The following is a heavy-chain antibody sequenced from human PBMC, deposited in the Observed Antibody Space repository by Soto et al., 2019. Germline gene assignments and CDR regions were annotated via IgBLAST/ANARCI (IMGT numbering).Heavy chain of an antibody. D-gene: IGHD3-22*01. CDR2: INPNSGGT. CDR1: GYTFTGYY. Sequence: ASVKVSCKASGYTFTGYYVHWVRQAPGQGLEWMGWINPNSGGTKSAQKFQGRVTMARDTSINTAYMELSRLRSDDTAVYYCARRKGDYYDSSGYHYYFDYWGQGTLVTVSS. CDR3: ARRKGDYYDSSGYHYYFDY. J-gene: IGHJ4*02. V-gene: IGHV1-2*02.